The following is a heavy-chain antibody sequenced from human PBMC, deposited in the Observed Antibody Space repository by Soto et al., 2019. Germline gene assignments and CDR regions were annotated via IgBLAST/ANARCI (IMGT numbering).Heavy chain of an antibody. CDR3: ARVLTSVTTGELDP. Sequence: QAQLVQSGAAVRKPGASVTVSCKASGYSFIAYFIHWVRQAPGQGFEWVGWINPNNGATNIARKFEGRVTMTMDTSSSTAYMEVSMLRSDDTAVFYCARVLTSVTTGELDPWGQGTLVTVSS. V-gene: IGHV1-2*02. CDR2: INPNNGAT. CDR1: GYSFIAYF. J-gene: IGHJ5*02. D-gene: IGHD4-17*01.